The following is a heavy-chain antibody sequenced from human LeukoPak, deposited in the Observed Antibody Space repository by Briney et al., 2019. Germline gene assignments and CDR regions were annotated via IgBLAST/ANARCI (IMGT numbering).Heavy chain of an antibody. D-gene: IGHD3-22*01. J-gene: IGHJ1*01. V-gene: IGHV3-74*01. Sequence: GGSLRLSCAASGFTFSSYWMHWVHQAPGKGLVWVSRIKSDGSTNYADSVKGRFTIFRDNAKNTVSLQMNSLRAEDTGVYYCARAPSEIGGYYPEYFRHWGQGTLVTVSS. CDR1: GFTFSSYW. CDR3: ARAPSEIGGYYPEYFRH. CDR2: IKSDGST.